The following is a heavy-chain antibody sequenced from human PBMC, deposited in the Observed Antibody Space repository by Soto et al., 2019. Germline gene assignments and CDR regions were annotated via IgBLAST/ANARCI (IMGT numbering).Heavy chain of an antibody. V-gene: IGHV4-39*01. J-gene: IGHJ4*02. Sequence: QLQLQESGPGLVTPSETLSLTCTVSGGSISTTSSYWGWLRQPPGKGLEWIGCIYYDGSAYYNPSLKSRVTISVDTSKNQFSLKLSFVTAADTAAYYCARRGNYGSKIDYWGQGTLVTVSS. CDR3: ARRGNYGSKIDY. CDR2: IYYDGSA. CDR1: GGSISTTSSY. D-gene: IGHD3-10*01.